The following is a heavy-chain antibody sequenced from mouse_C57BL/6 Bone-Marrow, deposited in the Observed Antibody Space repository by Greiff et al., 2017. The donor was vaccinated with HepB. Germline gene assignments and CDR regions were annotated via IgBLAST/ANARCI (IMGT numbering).Heavy chain of an antibody. V-gene: IGHV5-17*01. CDR1: GFTFSDYG. J-gene: IGHJ3*01. CDR3: ARALYSNYGGFAY. D-gene: IGHD2-5*01. CDR2: ISSGSSTI. Sequence: VESGGGLVKPGGSLKLSCAASGFTFSDYGMHWVRQAPEKGLVWVAYISSGSSTIYYADTVKGRFTISRDNAKNTLFLQMTSLRSEDTAMYYCARALYSNYGGFAYWGQGTLVTVSA.